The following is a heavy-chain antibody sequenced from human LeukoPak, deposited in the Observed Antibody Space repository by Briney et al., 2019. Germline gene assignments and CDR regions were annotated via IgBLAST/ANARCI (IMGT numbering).Heavy chain of an antibody. V-gene: IGHV1-69*04. D-gene: IGHD1-26*01. J-gene: IGHJ4*02. CDR3: ARDYSGSYDY. Sequence: GASVKVSCKASGGTFSSYAISWVRQAPGQGLEWMGRIIPILGIANYAQKFQGRVTITADKSTNTAYMELSSLRSEDTAVYYCARDYSGSYDYWGRGTLVTVSS. CDR2: IIPILGIA. CDR1: GGTFSSYA.